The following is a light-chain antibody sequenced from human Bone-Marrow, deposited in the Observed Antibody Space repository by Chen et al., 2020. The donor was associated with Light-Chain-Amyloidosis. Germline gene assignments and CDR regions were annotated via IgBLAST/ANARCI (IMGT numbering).Light chain of an antibody. CDR3: QQYDSLPFT. Sequence: DIPMTQSPSSLSASVGDRVTITRRASHDITNYLDWYQQKPGNAPKLLIYDASNLETGVPSRFSGSGSGTEFTFTISSLQPEDIATDYCQQYDSLPFTFGPGTKVDIK. CDR2: DAS. V-gene: IGKV1-33*01. CDR1: HDITNY. J-gene: IGKJ3*01.